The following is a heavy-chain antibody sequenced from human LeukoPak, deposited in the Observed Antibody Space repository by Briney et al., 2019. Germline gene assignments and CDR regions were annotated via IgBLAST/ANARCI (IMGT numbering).Heavy chain of an antibody. CDR2: INTNTGNP. V-gene: IGHV7-4-1*02. J-gene: IGHJ6*03. CDR3: ASTNGYSSSWYRNPRAYYYYMDV. D-gene: IGHD6-13*01. Sequence: GASVKVSCKASGYTFTSYAMNWVRQAPGQGLEWMGWINTNTGNPTYAQGFTGRFVFSLDTSVSTAYLQISSLKAEDTAVYYCASTNGYSSSWYRNPRAYYYYMDVWGKGTTVTVSS. CDR1: GYTFTSYA.